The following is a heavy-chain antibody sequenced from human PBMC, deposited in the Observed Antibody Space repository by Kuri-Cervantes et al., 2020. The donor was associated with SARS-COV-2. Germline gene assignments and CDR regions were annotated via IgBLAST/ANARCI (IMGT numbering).Heavy chain of an antibody. J-gene: IGHJ6*02. CDR3: ARGGGSKFFGVFIPNYSYFGMDV. Sequence: SEILSLTCPAPGASVRAAGHSGTWIRQPPGKGLEWTGDIDDSGSTDYNPYHNGRVTMSLDTSKNQFSMRPVYVTASDTAVYYCARGGGSKFFGVFIPNYSYFGMDVWGQGTTVTVSS. CDR2: IDDSGST. V-gene: IGHV4-61*08. CDR1: GASVRAAGHS. D-gene: IGHD3-3*01.